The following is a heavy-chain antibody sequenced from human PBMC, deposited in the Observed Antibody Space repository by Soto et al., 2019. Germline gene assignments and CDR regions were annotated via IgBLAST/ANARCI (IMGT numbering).Heavy chain of an antibody. V-gene: IGHV3-21*04. CDR1: GFTFSIYA. D-gene: IGHD3-3*01. CDR3: ARDFAYFDS. Sequence: GGSLRLSCAASGFTFSIYAMNWVRQAPGKGLEWVSSISSTTNYIYYGDSMKGRFTISRDNAKNSLYLEMNSLRAEDTAVYFCARDFAYFDSWGQGTLVTVSS. J-gene: IGHJ4*02. CDR2: ISSTTNYI.